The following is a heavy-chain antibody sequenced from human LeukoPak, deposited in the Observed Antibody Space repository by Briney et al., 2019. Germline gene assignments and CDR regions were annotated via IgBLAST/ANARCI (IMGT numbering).Heavy chain of an antibody. J-gene: IGHJ4*02. CDR3: ARDRGNYYYDSSGFDY. CDR2: IYYSGST. D-gene: IGHD3-22*01. V-gene: IGHV4-39*07. CDR1: GGSIGSNNYY. Sequence: PSETLSLTCTVSGGSIGSNNYYWGWIRQPPGKGLEWIGNIYYSGSTYYNPSLKSRVTISVDTSKNQFSLKLSSVTAADTAVYYCARDRGNYYYDSSGFDYWGQGTLVTVSS.